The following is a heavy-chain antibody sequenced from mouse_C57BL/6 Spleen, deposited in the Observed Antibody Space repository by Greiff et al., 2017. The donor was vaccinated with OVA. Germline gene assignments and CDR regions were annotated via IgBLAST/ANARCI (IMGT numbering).Heavy chain of an antibody. CDR2: INPSNGGT. J-gene: IGHJ2*01. V-gene: IGHV1-53*01. D-gene: IGHD2-4*01. Sequence: QVQLKQPGTELVKPGASVKLSCKASGYTFTSYWMHWVKQRPGQGLEWIGNINPSNGGTNYNEKFKSKATLTVDKSSSTAYMQLSSLTSEDSAVYYCARDMGDYDMYFDYWGQGTTLTVSS. CDR3: ARDMGDYDMYFDY. CDR1: GYTFTSYW.